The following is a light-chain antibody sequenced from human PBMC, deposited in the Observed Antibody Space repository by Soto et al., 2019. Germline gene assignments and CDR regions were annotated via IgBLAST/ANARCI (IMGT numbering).Light chain of an antibody. V-gene: IGKV3-11*01. CDR1: QSVSSY. Sequence: DIVLTQSPANLSLSPGERATLSCRASQSVSSYFAWYQQKPGQAPRLLIYDASNRATGIPARFSGSGSGTDFTLTISSLEPEDFAVYYCQQRSNWPITFGQGTRLEIK. J-gene: IGKJ5*01. CDR2: DAS. CDR3: QQRSNWPIT.